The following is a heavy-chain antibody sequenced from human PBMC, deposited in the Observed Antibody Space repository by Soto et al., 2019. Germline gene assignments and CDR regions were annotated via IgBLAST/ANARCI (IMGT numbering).Heavy chain of an antibody. D-gene: IGHD3-16*01. J-gene: IGHJ6*02. CDR2: IIPIFGTA. CDR1: GGTFSSYA. V-gene: IGHV1-69*01. Sequence: QVQLVQSGAEVKKPGSSVKVSCKASGGTFSSYAISWVRQAPGQGREWMGGIIPIFGTANYAQKFQGRVTNTEDESTSTAYMELSSLRAEATAVYYRAREYRGGIPGYYYYGTDVWGQGTTVTVSS. CDR3: AREYRGGIPGYYYYGTDV.